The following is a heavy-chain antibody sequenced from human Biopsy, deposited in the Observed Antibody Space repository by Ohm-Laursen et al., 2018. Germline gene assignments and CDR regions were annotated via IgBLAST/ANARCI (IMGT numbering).Heavy chain of an antibody. D-gene: IGHD3-10*01. J-gene: IGHJ3*02. CDR2: INGSGGST. CDR1: GFTFSSHA. CDR3: ATSTMVRSSGHASDI. Sequence: GSLRLSCSASGFTFSSHAMSWVRQAPGKGLECVSVINGSGGSTYYADPVKGRFTISRDNSKNTLYLQMNSLRAEDTAVYYCATSTMVRSSGHASDIWGQGTVVTVS. V-gene: IGHV3-23*01.